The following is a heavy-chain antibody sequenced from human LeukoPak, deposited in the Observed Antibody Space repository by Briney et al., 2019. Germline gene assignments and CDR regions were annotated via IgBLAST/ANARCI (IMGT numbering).Heavy chain of an antibody. CDR2: IESDASRT. D-gene: IGHD5-12*01. V-gene: IGHV3-74*03. CDR3: VKGGHKLDIATPQYYYGLDV. CDR1: GFILSDHW. Sequence: GGSLRLSCVVSGFILSDHWMYWVRQGPDRGLAHVSRIESDASRTTYADSAKGRFTISRDDAKNTMYLQMNSLRVEDTAVYYCVKGGHKLDIATPQYYYGLDVWGQGTPVAVSS. J-gene: IGHJ6*02.